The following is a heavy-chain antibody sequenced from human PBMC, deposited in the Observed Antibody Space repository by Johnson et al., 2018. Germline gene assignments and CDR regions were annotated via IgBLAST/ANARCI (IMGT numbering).Heavy chain of an antibody. D-gene: IGHD2-21*02. Sequence: EVQLVETGGGLVQPGRSLTLSCAASGFTFDNHAMHWVRQSPGKGLEWVASLSGKSGIIVYADSVKGRFTISRDNGKTSLYLQMNSLGAEDTALDYCSKAQVYWGGDWCTYFDSWGQGTLVTVSS. CDR1: GFTFDNHA. V-gene: IGHV3-9*01. CDR3: SKAQVYWGGDWCTYFDS. J-gene: IGHJ4*02. CDR2: LSGKSGII.